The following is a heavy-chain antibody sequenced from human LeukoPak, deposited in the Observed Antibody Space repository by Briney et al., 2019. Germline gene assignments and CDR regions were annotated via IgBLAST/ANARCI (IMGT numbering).Heavy chain of an antibody. J-gene: IGHJ4*02. D-gene: IGHD5-12*01. V-gene: IGHV1-69*01. CDR3: ARDRDSGYDYHY. CDR2: IIPIFGTA. Sequence: SVKVSCKASGGTFSSYAISWVRQAPGQGLEWMGGIIPIFGTANYAQKFQGRVTITADESTSTAYMELSSLRSEDTAVYYCARDRDSGYDYHYWGQGTLVTVSS. CDR1: GGTFSSYA.